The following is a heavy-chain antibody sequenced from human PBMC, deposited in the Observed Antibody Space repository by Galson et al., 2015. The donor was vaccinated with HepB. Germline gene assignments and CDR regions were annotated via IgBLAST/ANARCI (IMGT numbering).Heavy chain of an antibody. D-gene: IGHD3-22*01. J-gene: IGHJ4*02. CDR3: AKVDNDSSGKFDY. CDR2: ISGSGDST. CDR1: GFTFSSYG. Sequence: SLRLSCAASGFTFSSYGMSWVRQAPGKGLEWVSAISGSGDSTSHADSVKGRFTISRDNSKNTLYLQMNSLRAEDTAVYYCAKVDNDSSGKFDYWGQGTLVTVSS. V-gene: IGHV3-23*01.